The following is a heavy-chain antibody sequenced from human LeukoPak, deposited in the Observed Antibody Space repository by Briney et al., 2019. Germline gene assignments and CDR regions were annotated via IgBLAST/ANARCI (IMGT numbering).Heavy chain of an antibody. CDR2: ISGSGGST. CDR1: GFTFSSYA. V-gene: IGHV3-23*01. CDR3: AKGQSQLLEGLAAAGTFDY. D-gene: IGHD6-13*01. J-gene: IGHJ4*02. Sequence: GGSLRLSCTASGFTFSSYAMSWVRQAPGKGLEWVSAISGSGGSTYYADSVKGRFTISRDNSKNTLYLQMNSLRAEDTAVYYCAKGQSQLLEGLAAAGTFDYWGQGTLVTVSS.